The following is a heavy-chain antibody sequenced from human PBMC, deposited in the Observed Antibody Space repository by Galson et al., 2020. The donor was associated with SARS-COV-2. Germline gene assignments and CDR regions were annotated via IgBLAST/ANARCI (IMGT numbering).Heavy chain of an antibody. CDR3: ARARVITLFGVVISRDAFDI. CDR2: INHSGST. CDR1: GGSFSGFS. Sequence: LETLSLTCAVYGGSFSGFSWTWIRQPPGKGLEWIGEINHSGSTNYNSSLKSRVTISVDTSKNQFSLKLSSVTAAETAVYYCARARVITLFGVVISRDAFDIWGQGATVTVSS. V-gene: IGHV4-34*01. D-gene: IGHD3-3*01. J-gene: IGHJ3*02.